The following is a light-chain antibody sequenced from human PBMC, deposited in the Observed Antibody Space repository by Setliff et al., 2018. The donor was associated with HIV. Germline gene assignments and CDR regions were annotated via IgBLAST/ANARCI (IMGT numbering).Light chain of an antibody. J-gene: IGLJ1*01. Sequence: QSVLTQPPSASGTPGQRVTISCSGSFSNIGGNTVNWYQQLPGTAPKLLIFANFQRPSGVPDRFSGSKSGTSASLAISGLQSEDESDYFCAAWDDSLNAYVFGTWTKVTVL. CDR2: ANF. CDR1: FSNIGGNT. CDR3: AAWDDSLNAYV. V-gene: IGLV1-44*01.